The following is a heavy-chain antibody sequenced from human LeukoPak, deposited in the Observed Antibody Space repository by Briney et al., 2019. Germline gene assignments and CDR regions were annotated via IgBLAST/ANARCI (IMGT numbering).Heavy chain of an antibody. J-gene: IGHJ6*02. D-gene: IGHD3-10*01. Sequence: PETLSLTCTVSVGSLTSYYWSWIRQPPGKGLEWIGYIYYSGSTNYNPSLKSRVTISVDTSKNQFSPKLSSVTAADTAVYYCARDRGFGELLPPDYYYGMDVWGQGATVTVSS. V-gene: IGHV4-59*01. CDR2: IYYSGST. CDR3: ARDRGFGELLPPDYYYGMDV. CDR1: VGSLTSYY.